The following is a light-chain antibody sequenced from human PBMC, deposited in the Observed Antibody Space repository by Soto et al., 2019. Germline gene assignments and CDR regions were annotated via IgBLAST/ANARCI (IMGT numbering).Light chain of an antibody. CDR2: GAS. J-gene: IGKJ1*01. V-gene: IGKV3-15*01. Sequence: ETVLTQSPATLSLSPGERATLSCRARQRISSNLAWYQQKPGQAPRLLIYGASTRATGIPARFSGSGSGTEFTLTISSLQSEDFAVYYCQQYHNWWTFGQGTKVDIK. CDR3: QQYHNWWT. CDR1: QRISSN.